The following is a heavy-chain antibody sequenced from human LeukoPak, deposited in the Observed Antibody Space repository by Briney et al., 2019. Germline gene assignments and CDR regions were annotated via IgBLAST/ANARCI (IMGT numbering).Heavy chain of an antibody. CDR3: ARDSSGPLNWFDP. V-gene: IGHV1-2*02. J-gene: IGHJ5*02. D-gene: IGHD6-25*01. Sequence: ASVKVSCKASAYTFTDYYIHWVRQAPGQGLEWMGSIHSNSGDTNYAQKFQGRVTMTRDTSISTAYMELSRLSSDDTAVFYCARDSSGPLNWFDPWGQGTLVTVSS. CDR1: AYTFTDYY. CDR2: IHSNSGDT.